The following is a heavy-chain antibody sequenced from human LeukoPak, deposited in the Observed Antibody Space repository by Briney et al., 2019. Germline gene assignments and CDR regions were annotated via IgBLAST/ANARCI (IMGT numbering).Heavy chain of an antibody. D-gene: IGHD3-10*01. V-gene: IGHV4-4*07. J-gene: IGHJ4*02. CDR1: GGSISSYY. CDR3: ASTHYGSGSYRFDY. CDR2: IYTSGST. Sequence: PSETLSLTCTVSGGSISSYYWSWIRQPAGKGLEWIGRIYTSGSTNYNPSLKSRVTMSVDTSKNQFSLKLSSVTAADTAVYYCASTHYGSGSYRFDYWGQGTLVTVSS.